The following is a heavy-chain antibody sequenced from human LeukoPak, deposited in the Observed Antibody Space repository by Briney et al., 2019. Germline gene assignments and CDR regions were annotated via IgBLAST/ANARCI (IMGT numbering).Heavy chain of an antibody. CDR1: GFTFSSYG. CDR3: ASTDIPSYYFDY. J-gene: IGHJ4*02. D-gene: IGHD2-15*01. CDR2: ISYDGSNK. V-gene: IGHV3-30*03. Sequence: GGSLRLSCAASGFTFSSYGMHWVRQAPGKGLEWVAVISYDGSNKYYADSVKGRFTISRDNSKNTLYLQMNSLRAEDTAVYYCASTDIPSYYFDYWGQGTLVTVSS.